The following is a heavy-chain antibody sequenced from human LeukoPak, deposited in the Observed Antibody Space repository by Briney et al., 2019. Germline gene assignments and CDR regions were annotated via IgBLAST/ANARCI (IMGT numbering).Heavy chain of an antibody. CDR3: ARGAYFGYSGYDYFDY. D-gene: IGHD5-12*01. J-gene: IGHJ4*02. V-gene: IGHV4-61*02. CDR2: IYSSGRT. CDR1: GGSISSGSYY. Sequence: PSETLSLTCTVSGGSISSGSYYWSWIRQPAGKGLEWIGRIYSSGRTNYNPSLKSRVTISVDTSKNQFSLKLSSVTAADTAVYYCARGAYFGYSGYDYFDYWGQGTLVTVSS.